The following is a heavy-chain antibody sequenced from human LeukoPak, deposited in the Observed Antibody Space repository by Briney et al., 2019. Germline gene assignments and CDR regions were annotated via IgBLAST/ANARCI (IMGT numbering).Heavy chain of an antibody. D-gene: IGHD5-12*01. CDR3: AKGYTAAWYDFDY. V-gene: IGHV3-23*01. CDR2: IHFSPGYT. CDR1: GFTFSSYA. J-gene: IGHJ4*02. Sequence: GGSLRLSCAASGFTFSSYAMSWVRQAPGKGLEWDSHIHFSPGYTYYADSVKGRFTISRDNSKNMLYLQMNSLRAEDTAVYYCAKGYTAAWYDFDYWGQGTLVTVSS.